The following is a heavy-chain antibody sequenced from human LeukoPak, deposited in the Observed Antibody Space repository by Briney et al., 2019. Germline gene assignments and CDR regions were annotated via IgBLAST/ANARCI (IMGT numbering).Heavy chain of an antibody. CDR2: IYTSGST. CDR3: ARGSIAARLDAFDI. J-gene: IGHJ3*02. Sequence: PSETLSLTCTVSGDSFNTYYWSWIRQPAGKGLEWIGRIYTSGSTNYNPSLKSRVTMSVDTSKNQFSLKLYSVTAADTAVYYCARGSIAARLDAFDIWGQGTMVTVSS. V-gene: IGHV4-4*07. CDR1: GDSFNTYY. D-gene: IGHD6-6*01.